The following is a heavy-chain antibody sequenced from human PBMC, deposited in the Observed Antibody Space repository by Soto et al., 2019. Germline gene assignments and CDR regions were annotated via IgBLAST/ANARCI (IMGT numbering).Heavy chain of an antibody. Sequence: EVQLLESGGGLVQPGGSLRLSCAASGFPFRNFAMSWVRQAPGKGLEWVSVITSSGDSTFFADSVRGRFTISRDNSKNTLYLQLKSLRAEDTATYYCTTGPFIAGDYWGQGNLVTLSS. CDR3: TTGPFIAGDY. CDR2: ITSSGDST. V-gene: IGHV3-23*01. J-gene: IGHJ4*02. D-gene: IGHD1-1*01. CDR1: GFPFRNFA.